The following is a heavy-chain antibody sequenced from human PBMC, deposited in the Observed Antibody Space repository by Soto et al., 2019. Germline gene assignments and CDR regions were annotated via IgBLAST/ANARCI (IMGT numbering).Heavy chain of an antibody. CDR2: ISGSSGSA. J-gene: IGHJ4*02. CDR1: GFTFSNYA. CDR3: AKDPLADYDHHPSGDY. V-gene: IGHV3-23*01. D-gene: IGHD3-3*01. Sequence: GGSLRLSCAASGFTFSNYAMNWVRQAPGKGLEWVSTISGSSGSAYYADSVKGRFTISRDNSKNTLYLQMNSLRAEDTAVYYCAKDPLADYDHHPSGDYWGQGTLVTVSS.